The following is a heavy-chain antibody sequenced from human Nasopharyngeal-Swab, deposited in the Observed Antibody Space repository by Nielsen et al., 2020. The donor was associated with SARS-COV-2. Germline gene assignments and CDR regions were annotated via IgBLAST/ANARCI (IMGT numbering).Heavy chain of an antibody. CDR2: ISSSSSYI. D-gene: IGHD4-11*01. J-gene: IGHJ6*02. Sequence: GESLKISCAASGFTFSSYSMNWVRQAPGKGLEWVSSISSSSSYIYYADSVKGRFTISRDNAKNSLYLQMNSLRAEDTAVYYCARRDTVTLYYYYGMDVWGQGTTVTVSS. CDR1: GFTFSSYS. V-gene: IGHV3-21*01. CDR3: ARRDTVTLYYYYGMDV.